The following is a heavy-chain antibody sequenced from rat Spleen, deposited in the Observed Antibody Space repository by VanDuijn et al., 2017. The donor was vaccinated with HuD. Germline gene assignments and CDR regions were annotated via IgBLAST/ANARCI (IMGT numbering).Heavy chain of an antibody. J-gene: IGHJ3*01. Sequence: EVQLVESGGGLVQPGSPLKLSCAASGFTFSDYGMTWVRQAPTQGLEWVATFSHDGSSTYYRDSVKGRFTISRDNAKSTLYLQMNSLRSEDTATYYCARSDGVHYYLPFADWGHGTLVTASS. CDR1: GFTFSDYG. V-gene: IGHV5-29*01. CDR2: FSHDGSST. D-gene: IGHD1-1*01. CDR3: ARSDGVHYYLPFAD.